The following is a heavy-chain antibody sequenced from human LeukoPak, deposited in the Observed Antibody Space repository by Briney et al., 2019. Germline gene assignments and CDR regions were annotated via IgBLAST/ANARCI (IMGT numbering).Heavy chain of an antibody. J-gene: IGHJ3*02. CDR3: ARYCGGDCYFGGHDAFDI. Sequence: PGGSLRLSCAASGFTFSRYGMSWVRQAPGKGLEWVSSISSSSSYIYYADSVKGRFTISRDNAKNSLYLQMNSLRAEDTAVYYCARYCGGDCYFGGHDAFDIWGQGTMVTVSS. CDR2: ISSSSSYI. CDR1: GFTFSRYG. D-gene: IGHD2-21*02. V-gene: IGHV3-21*01.